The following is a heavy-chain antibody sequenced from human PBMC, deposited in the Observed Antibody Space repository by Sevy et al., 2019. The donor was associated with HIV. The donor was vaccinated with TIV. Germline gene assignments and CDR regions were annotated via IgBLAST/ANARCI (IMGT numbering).Heavy chain of an antibody. V-gene: IGHV3-30*18. Sequence: GGSLRLSCAASGFTFGTYDMHWVRQAPGKGLEWVAIISSDGSYRYYADSVRGRCSMSRDNSKNTMYLQISGLLIEDTAVYYCAKNRPPGGSLFSRHGMDVWGRGTTVTVSS. CDR3: AKNRPPGGSLFSRHGMDV. D-gene: IGHD3-16*01. J-gene: IGHJ6*02. CDR2: ISSDGSYR. CDR1: GFTFGTYD.